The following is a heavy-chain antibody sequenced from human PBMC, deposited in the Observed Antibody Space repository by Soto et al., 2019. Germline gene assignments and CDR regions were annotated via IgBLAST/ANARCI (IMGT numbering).Heavy chain of an antibody. CDR1: GFTFSNAW. Sequence: GGSLRLSCAASGFTFSNAWMTWVRQAPGKGLEWVGRIKSNPDGGTTDYAASVKGRFTISRDDPQNTLFLQMTGLKTEDTAVYYCSTIIVATARARFDPWGQGTLVTVSS. CDR2: IKSNPDGGTT. CDR3: STIIVATARARFDP. V-gene: IGHV3-15*01. J-gene: IGHJ5*02. D-gene: IGHD2-21*01.